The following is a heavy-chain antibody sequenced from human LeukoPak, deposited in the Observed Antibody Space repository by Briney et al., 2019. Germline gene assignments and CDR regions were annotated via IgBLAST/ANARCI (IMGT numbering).Heavy chain of an antibody. D-gene: IGHD4-17*01. Sequence: GGSLRLSCAASGFTFSSYGMHWVRQAPGKGLEWVAVIWYDGSNKYYADSVKGRFTISRDNSKNTLYLQMNSLRAEDTAVYYCARGVFVGDHVLNYYYYYGMDVWGQGTTVTVSS. CDR2: IWYDGSNK. CDR1: GFTFSSYG. CDR3: ARGVFVGDHVLNYYYYYGMDV. J-gene: IGHJ6*02. V-gene: IGHV3-33*01.